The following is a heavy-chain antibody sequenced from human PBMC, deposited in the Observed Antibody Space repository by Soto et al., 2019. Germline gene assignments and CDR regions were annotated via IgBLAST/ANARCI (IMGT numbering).Heavy chain of an antibody. CDR2: ISAYNGNT. J-gene: IGHJ3*02. D-gene: IGHD2-2*01. Sequence: GASVKVSCEASAYTITGYGISWAGQDPGQGLEWMGWISAYNGNTNYAQKLQGRVTMTTDTSTSTAYMELRSLRSDDTAVYYCARIVVPADAFDIWGQGTMVTVSS. CDR1: AYTITGYG. V-gene: IGHV1-18*01. CDR3: ARIVVPADAFDI.